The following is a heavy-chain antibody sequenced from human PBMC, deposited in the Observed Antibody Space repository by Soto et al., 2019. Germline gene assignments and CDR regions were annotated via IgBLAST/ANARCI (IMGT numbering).Heavy chain of an antibody. CDR1: GGSISSSNW. V-gene: IGHV4-4*02. J-gene: IGHJ4*02. D-gene: IGHD1-26*01. Sequence: QVQLQESGPGLVKPSGTLSLTCTVSGGSISSSNWWNWVRQSPGKGLEWIGEAHHSGRTNYNPSLKSRATISVDKSKNHFSLKLSSVTAADAAVYYCARSEATGLDYWGQGTLVTVSS. CDR2: AHHSGRT. CDR3: ARSEATGLDY.